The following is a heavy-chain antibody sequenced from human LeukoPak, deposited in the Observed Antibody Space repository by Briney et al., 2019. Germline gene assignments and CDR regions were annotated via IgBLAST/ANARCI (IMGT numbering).Heavy chain of an antibody. D-gene: IGHD4-17*01. Sequence: GGSLRLSCAASGFTFSTYWMSWVRQAPGKGLEWVANIKQDGSEEYYVDSVKGRFTISRDNAKNSLYLQMNSLRAEDTAVYYCATSSSDYGDYLDYWGQGTLVTVSS. CDR1: GFTFSTYW. CDR3: ATSSSDYGDYLDY. J-gene: IGHJ4*02. CDR2: IKQDGSEE. V-gene: IGHV3-7*01.